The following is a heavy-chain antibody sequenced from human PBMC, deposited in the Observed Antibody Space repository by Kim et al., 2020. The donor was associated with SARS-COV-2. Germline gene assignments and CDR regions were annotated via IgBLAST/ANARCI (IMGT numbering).Heavy chain of an antibody. CDR3: ARRSVDKGTDY. D-gene: IGHD3-10*01. J-gene: IGHJ4*02. Sequence: NDYAISVKSRIPITSDTSKNQFSLQLSSVTPEDTAVYYCARRSVDKGTDYWGQGTLVTVSS. V-gene: IGHV6-1*01. CDR2: N.